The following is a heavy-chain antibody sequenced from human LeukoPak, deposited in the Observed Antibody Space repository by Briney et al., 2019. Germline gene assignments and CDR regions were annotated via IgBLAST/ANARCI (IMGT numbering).Heavy chain of an antibody. CDR1: GFTFSSYS. Sequence: GGSLRLSCAASGFTFSSYSMNWVRQAPGKGLEWVSSISSSSSYIYYADSVKGRFTISRDNAKNSLYLQMNSLRAEDTAVYYCARVRCCSSTSCYDAFDIWGQGTMVTVSS. D-gene: IGHD2-2*01. V-gene: IGHV3-21*01. CDR3: ARVRCCSSTSCYDAFDI. CDR2: ISSSSSYI. J-gene: IGHJ3*02.